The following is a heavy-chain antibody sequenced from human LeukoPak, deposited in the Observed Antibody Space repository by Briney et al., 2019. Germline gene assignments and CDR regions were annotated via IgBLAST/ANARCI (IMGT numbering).Heavy chain of an antibody. CDR1: GGSISSSSYY. D-gene: IGHD6-19*01. J-gene: IGHJ4*02. V-gene: IGHV4-39*01. Sequence: SETLSLTCTVSGGSISSSSYYWGWLRQPPGKGLEWIGSIYYSGSTYYNPSLKSRITISVDTSKNQFSLKLSSVTAADTAVYYCARLPAVAHYYFDYWGQGTLVTVSS. CDR2: IYYSGST. CDR3: ARLPAVAHYYFDY.